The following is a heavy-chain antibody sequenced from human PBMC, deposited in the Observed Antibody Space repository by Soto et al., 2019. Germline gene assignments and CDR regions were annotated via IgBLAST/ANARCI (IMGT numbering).Heavy chain of an antibody. CDR3: ARGKGMEENYYYYGLDI. V-gene: IGHV1-3*01. Sequence: ASVKVSCKSSGYSFSNYNLHWVRQAPGQSLEWMGWINGGTGQTKHSHRFQDRVTITRDTSASTAYMELSSLRSEDTAVYYCARGKGMEENYYYYGLDIWGQGTTVTVSS. CDR1: GYSFSNYN. D-gene: IGHD1-1*01. J-gene: IGHJ6*02. CDR2: INGGTGQT.